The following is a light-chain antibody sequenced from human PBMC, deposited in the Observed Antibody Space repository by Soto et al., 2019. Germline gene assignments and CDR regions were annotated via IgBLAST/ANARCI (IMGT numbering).Light chain of an antibody. CDR3: QRYGSSSLS. Sequence: EIVLTQSPGTLSLSPGERATLFCRASQSLSSTYLAWYQQRPGQAPRLPIFGASNRATGIPDRFRGSGSGTDFTLTISRLEPGDFAVYYCQRYGSSSLSFGGGTRVEI. CDR2: GAS. CDR1: QSLSSTY. V-gene: IGKV3-20*01. J-gene: IGKJ4*01.